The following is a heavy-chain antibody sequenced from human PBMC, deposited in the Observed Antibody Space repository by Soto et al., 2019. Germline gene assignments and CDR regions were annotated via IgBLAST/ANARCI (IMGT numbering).Heavy chain of an antibody. D-gene: IGHD6-13*01. CDR2: ISAYNGNT. Sequence: ASVKVSCKASGYTFTSYGISWVRQAPGQGLEWMGWISAYNGNTNYAQKLQGRVTMTTDTSTSTAYMELRSLRSDDTAVYYCARDTGIAAAGSYWFDPWGQGTLVTVSS. J-gene: IGHJ5*02. V-gene: IGHV1-18*01. CDR3: ARDTGIAAAGSYWFDP. CDR1: GYTFTSYG.